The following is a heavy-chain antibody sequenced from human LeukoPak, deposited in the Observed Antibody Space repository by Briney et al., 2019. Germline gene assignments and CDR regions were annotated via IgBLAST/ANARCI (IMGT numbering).Heavy chain of an antibody. CDR3: TTDNEYYYDSSGYGAFDI. CDR2: IKSKTDGGTT. V-gene: IGHV3-15*07. D-gene: IGHD3-22*01. CDR1: GFTFSNAW. Sequence: GGSLRLSCAASGFTFSNAWMNWVRQAPGKGLEWVGRIKSKTDGGTTDYAAPVIGRFTISRDDSKNTLYLQMNSLKTEDTAVYYCTTDNEYYYDSSGYGAFDIWGQGTMVTVSS. J-gene: IGHJ3*02.